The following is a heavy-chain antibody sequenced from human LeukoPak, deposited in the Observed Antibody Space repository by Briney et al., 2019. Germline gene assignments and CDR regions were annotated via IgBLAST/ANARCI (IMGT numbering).Heavy chain of an antibody. CDR1: DYSISSGYH. J-gene: IGHJ6*03. D-gene: IGHD1-26*01. CDR2: ISRSGST. Sequence: SETLSLTCAVSDYSISSGYHWGWIRQPPEKGLEWIGGISRSGSTYYSPSLKGRVTMSVDSSKNEFSLNLSSVTAADTAVYYCARGYIGNSGRYYYYYMDVWGKGTTVTVSS. CDR3: ARGYIGNSGRYYYYYMDV. V-gene: IGHV4-38-2*01.